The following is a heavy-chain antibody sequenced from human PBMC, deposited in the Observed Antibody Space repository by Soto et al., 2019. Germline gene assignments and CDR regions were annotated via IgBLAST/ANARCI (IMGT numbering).Heavy chain of an antibody. CDR2: IYYSGST. V-gene: IGHV4-59*01. D-gene: IGHD5-12*01. Sequence: KPSETLSLTCTVSGGSMSSYYWSWIRQSPGKGLEWIGYIYYSGSTNYNPSLKSRVAISLDTSKNQFSLMLSSVTAADTAVYYCARGEWLATIKPYCDYLGQGTPVTGSS. J-gene: IGHJ4*02. CDR1: GGSMSSYY. CDR3: ARGEWLATIKPYCDY.